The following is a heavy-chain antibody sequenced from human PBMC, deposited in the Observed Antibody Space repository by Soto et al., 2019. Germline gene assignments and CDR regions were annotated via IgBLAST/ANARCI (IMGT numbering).Heavy chain of an antibody. CDR3: ARSIPGRTSFDS. CDR1: GCSFSDYY. D-gene: IGHD1-1*01. J-gene: IGHJ4*02. CDR2: SRDKGNSYST. V-gene: IGHV3-72*01. Sequence: EVHLVESGGGLVQPGGSLRLSGAGSGCSFSDYYIDWVRQAPGKGLEWVGRSRDKGNSYSTDYAASVKGRFTVSRDTSKNSLYLQMNSLKADDTALYYCARSIPGRTSFDSWGQGTLVTVSS.